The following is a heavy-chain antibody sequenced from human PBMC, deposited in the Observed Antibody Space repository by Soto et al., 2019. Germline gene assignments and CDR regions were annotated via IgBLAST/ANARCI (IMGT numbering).Heavy chain of an antibody. CDR2: IIPIFGTA. J-gene: IGHJ6*02. CDR3: ASYYYGSGSYHYYYGMDV. D-gene: IGHD3-10*01. Sequence: QVQLVQSGAEVKQPGSSVKVSCKASGGTFSSYAISWVRQAPGQGLEWMGGIIPIFGTANYAQKFQGRVTITADESTSTAYMELSSLRSEDTAVYYCASYYYGSGSYHYYYGMDVWGQGTTVTVSS. V-gene: IGHV1-69*01. CDR1: GGTFSSYA.